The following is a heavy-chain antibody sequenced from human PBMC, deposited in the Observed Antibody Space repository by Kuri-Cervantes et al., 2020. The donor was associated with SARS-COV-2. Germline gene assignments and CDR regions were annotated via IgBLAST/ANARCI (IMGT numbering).Heavy chain of an antibody. CDR3: ARGPRWSIAASFDY. CDR1: GGSFSGYY. V-gene: IGHV4-34*01. D-gene: IGHD6-6*01. CDR2: INHSGST. Sequence: SETLSLTCAVYGGSFSGYYWSWIRQPPGKGLEWIGEINHSGSTNYNPSLKSRVTISVDTSKNQSSLKLSSVTAADTAVYYCARGPRWSIAASFDYWGQGNLVTVSS. J-gene: IGHJ4*02.